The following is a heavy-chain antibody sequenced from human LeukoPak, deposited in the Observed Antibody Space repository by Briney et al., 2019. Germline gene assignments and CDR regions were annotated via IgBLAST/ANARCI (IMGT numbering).Heavy chain of an antibody. CDR1: GGSISNNY. J-gene: IGHJ6*02. D-gene: IGHD5-12*01. V-gene: IGHV4-59*08. CDR3: ARAIVASNYYGMDV. CDR2: IYYSGST. Sequence: SETLSLTCTVSGGSISNNYWSWIRQPPGKGLEWIGYIYYSGSTNYNPSLKSRITISVDTSKNQFSLKLSSVTAADTALYYCARAIVASNYYGMDVWGQGTTVTVSS.